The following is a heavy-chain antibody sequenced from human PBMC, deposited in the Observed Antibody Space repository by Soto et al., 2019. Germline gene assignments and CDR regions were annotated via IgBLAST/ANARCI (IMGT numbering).Heavy chain of an antibody. Sequence: ASVKVSCKASGYTFISYCISWVLEAPGQGLEWMGWISAYNGNTNYAQKLQGRVTMTTDTSTSTAYMELRSLKSDDTAVYYCASDIVVVPAAIMDYYYGMDVWGQGTTVTVSS. D-gene: IGHD2-2*01. CDR2: ISAYNGNT. CDR1: GYTFISYC. CDR3: ASDIVVVPAAIMDYYYGMDV. J-gene: IGHJ6*02. V-gene: IGHV1-18*01.